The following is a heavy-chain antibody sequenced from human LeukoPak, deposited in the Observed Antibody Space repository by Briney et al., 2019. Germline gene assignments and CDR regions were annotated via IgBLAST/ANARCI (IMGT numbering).Heavy chain of an antibody. CDR2: ITTNGFT. D-gene: IGHD3-10*01. Sequence: SDTLSLTCTVSGGSMKAYYWAWIRHSAGRGLEFIGRITTNGFTSYHPPLETRLPISVDKSNNQFSLNLTSVTAADTSVYYCASGQGRLVRGPPMSYNSSHTDVWGKGTTVTVSS. V-gene: IGHV4-4*07. CDR1: GGSMKAYY. J-gene: IGHJ6*03. CDR3: ASGQGRLVRGPPMSYNSSHTDV.